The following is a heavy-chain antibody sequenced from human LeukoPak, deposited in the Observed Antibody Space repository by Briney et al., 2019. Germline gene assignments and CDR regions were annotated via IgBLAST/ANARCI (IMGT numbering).Heavy chain of an antibody. V-gene: IGHV3-7*01. D-gene: IGHD6-13*01. CDR3: ARDRGRAAAGLIDY. CDR1: GFTFSSYW. CDR2: IKQDGSEK. J-gene: IGHJ4*02. Sequence: GGSLRLSCAASGFTFSSYWMSWVRQAPGKGLEWVANIKQDGSEKYYVDSVKGRFTISRDNAKNSLYLQMNSLRAEDTAVYYCARDRGRAAAGLIDYWGQGTLVTVSS.